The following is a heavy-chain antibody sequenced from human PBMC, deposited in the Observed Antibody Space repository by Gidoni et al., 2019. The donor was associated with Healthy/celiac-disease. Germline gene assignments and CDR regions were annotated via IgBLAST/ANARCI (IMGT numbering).Heavy chain of an antibody. J-gene: IGHJ6*02. CDR3: ARDRGQLLFYYYYYYGMDV. D-gene: IGHD2-2*01. CDR2: RSYDGSNK. Sequence: QVQLVESGGGVVQPGRSLRLSCAASGFPLSSYAMHWVRQAPGKGLEWVAVRSYDGSNKYYADPVKGRFTISRDNSKNTLYLQMNSLRAEDTAVYYCARDRGQLLFYYYYYYGMDVWGQGTTVTVSS. CDR1: GFPLSSYA. V-gene: IGHV3-30-3*01.